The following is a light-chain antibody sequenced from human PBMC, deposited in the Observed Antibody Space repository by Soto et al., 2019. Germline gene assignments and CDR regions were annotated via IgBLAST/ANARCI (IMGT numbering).Light chain of an antibody. J-gene: IGKJ2*01. V-gene: IGKV4-1*01. CDR2: WAS. CDR1: QSVLYSSNNKNY. Sequence: DIVMTQSPDSLAVSLGERATINCKSSQSVLYSSNNKNYLAWYQQKPGQPPKLLIYWASTRESGVPDRFSGSGSGTAFTLTTSSLQAGDVAVYYCQQYYSTPYTFGQGTKLEIK. CDR3: QQYYSTPYT.